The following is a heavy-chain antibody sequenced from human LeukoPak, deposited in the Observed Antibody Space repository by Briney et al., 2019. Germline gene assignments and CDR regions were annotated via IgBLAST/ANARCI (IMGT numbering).Heavy chain of an antibody. J-gene: IGHJ4*02. CDR1: GFTVSSNY. CDR2: IYSGGST. CDR3: ARGRGSGRFSEFDY. V-gene: IGHV3-53*01. Sequence: SGGSLRLSCAASGFTVSSNYMSWVRQAPGKGLEWVSVIYSGGSTYYADSVKGRFTISRDNSKNTLYLQMNSLSAEDTAVYYCARGRGSGRFSEFDYWGQGTLVTVSS. D-gene: IGHD2-15*01.